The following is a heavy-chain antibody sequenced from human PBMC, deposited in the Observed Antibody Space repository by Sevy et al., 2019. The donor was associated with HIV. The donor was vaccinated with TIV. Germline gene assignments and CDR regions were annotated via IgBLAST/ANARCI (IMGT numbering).Heavy chain of an antibody. CDR2: ISYDGSNK. V-gene: IGHV3-30-3*01. CDR1: GFTFSSYA. D-gene: IGHD3-22*01. J-gene: IGHJ4*02. Sequence: GGSLRLSCAASGFTFSSYAMHWVRQAPGKGLEWVAVISYDGSNKYYADSVKGRFTISRDNSKNTLYLQMNSLRAEDTAVHYCARDFDSSGYYQHGGYWGQGTLVTVSS. CDR3: ARDFDSSGYYQHGGY.